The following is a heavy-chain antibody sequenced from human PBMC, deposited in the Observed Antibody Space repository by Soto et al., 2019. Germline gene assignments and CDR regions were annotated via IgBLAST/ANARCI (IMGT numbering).Heavy chain of an antibody. CDR3: VKDKGAAAGFDY. D-gene: IGHD6-13*01. CDR1: GFTFSNNG. CDR2: ISYEGSEK. V-gene: IGHV3-30*18. J-gene: IGHJ4*02. Sequence: QVHLVESGGGVVQPGRSLRLSCAASGFTFSNNGMHWVRQAPGKGLEWMGVISYEGSEKYYAVSVKGRFTISRDNSKNTLYLQMDTLRAEDTAIYYCVKDKGAAAGFDYWGQGILVTVSS.